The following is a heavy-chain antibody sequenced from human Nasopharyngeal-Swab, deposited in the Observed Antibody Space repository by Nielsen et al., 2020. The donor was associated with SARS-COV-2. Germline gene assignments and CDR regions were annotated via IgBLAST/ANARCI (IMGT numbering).Heavy chain of an antibody. CDR1: GGTFSSYA. CDR2: IIPIFGTA. J-gene: IGHJ4*02. Sequence: SVKVSCKASGGTFSSYAISWVRQAPGQGLEWMGGIIPIFGTANYAQKFQGRVTITADESTSTAYMELSSLRSEDTAVYYCAIYGSGSYYNEDYWGQGTLVTVSS. D-gene: IGHD3-10*01. CDR3: AIYGSGSYYNEDY. V-gene: IGHV1-69*13.